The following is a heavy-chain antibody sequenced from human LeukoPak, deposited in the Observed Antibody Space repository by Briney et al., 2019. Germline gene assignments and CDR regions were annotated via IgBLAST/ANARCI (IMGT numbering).Heavy chain of an antibody. V-gene: IGHV4-59*01. D-gene: IGHD1-1*01. CDR3: ARDLELERNRWNYFES. Sequence: SEPLSLTCSVSSVSISTFFWGWIRQPPGKGLEWIGSIHYSGDTKYNPSLKSRVSLSVDTSKQQFSLRLSSVTAADTAVYYCARDLELERNRWNYFESWGQGTLVTVSS. CDR2: IHYSGDT. J-gene: IGHJ4*02. CDR1: SVSISTFF.